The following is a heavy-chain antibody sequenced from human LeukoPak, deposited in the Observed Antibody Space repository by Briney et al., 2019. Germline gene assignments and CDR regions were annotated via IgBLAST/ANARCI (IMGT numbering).Heavy chain of an antibody. CDR1: SGSINSGNYY. J-gene: IGHJ5*02. Sequence: SETLSLTCTVSSGSINSGNYYWSWIRQHPGKGLEWIGYISYSGSRYYNPPLKSRVTISIDLSKNQFSLKLSSVTAADTAVYYCARDLGGDGYNLRNWFDPWGQGTLVTVSS. CDR3: ARDLGGDGYNLRNWFDP. V-gene: IGHV4-31*03. CDR2: ISYSGSR. D-gene: IGHD5-24*01.